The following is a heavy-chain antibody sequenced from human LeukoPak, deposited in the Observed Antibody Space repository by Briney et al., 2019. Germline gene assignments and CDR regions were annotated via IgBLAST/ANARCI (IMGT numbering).Heavy chain of an antibody. CDR2: IYYSGST. CDR3: ARGQLRYFDY. CDR1: GYSISSEDY. Sequence: SETLSLTCTVSGYSISSEDYWGWIRQPPGKGLEWIGYIYYSGSTNYNPSLKSRVTISVDTSKNQFSLKLSSVTAADTAVYYCARGQLRYFDYWGQGTLVTVSS. J-gene: IGHJ4*02. D-gene: IGHD5-12*01. V-gene: IGHV4-61*08.